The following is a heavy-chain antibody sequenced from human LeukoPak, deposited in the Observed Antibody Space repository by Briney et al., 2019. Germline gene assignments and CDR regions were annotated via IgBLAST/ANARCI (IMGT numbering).Heavy chain of an antibody. CDR3: ARARIAAAGWFDP. Sequence: GGSVSLFCAASGFTFSRYAMHGVRQAPGKGREWVAVISYDGCNKYYAGSGKGHFTTSRDNSKNSLYLQRTSLRAEDTAVYYCARARIAAAGWFDPWGQGTLVTVSS. D-gene: IGHD6-13*01. J-gene: IGHJ5*02. V-gene: IGHV3-30*04. CDR2: ISYDGCNK. CDR1: GFTFSRYA.